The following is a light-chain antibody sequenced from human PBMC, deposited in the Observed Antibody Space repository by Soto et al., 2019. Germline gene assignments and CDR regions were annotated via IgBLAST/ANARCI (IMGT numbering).Light chain of an antibody. CDR3: QQYNSYSKT. CDR1: QSIGYW. Sequence: DIHMTQSPSTLSASVGDRVTITCRASQSIGYWLAWYQQKPGKAPNLLIYAASSLETGVPSRFSGSGSGTEFTLSISSLQPDDSASYYCQQYNSYSKTFGQGTKVDIK. J-gene: IGKJ1*01. CDR2: AAS. V-gene: IGKV1-5*01.